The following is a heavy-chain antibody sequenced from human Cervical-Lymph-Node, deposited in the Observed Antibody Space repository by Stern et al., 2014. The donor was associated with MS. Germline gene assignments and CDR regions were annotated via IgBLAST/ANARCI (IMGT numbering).Heavy chain of an antibody. CDR2: ISLDGNTR. Sequence: VQLVESGGGVVQPGRSLRLSCAASGFTFSSYAMHWIRQAPGKGLEWVAVISLDGNTRNYADSVRGRFTISRDSSRNTLSLQMNSLRPEDSAVYYCVPGSGAFDSWGQGTLVTVSS. D-gene: IGHD3-10*01. CDR3: VPGSGAFDS. V-gene: IGHV3-30*03. CDR1: GFTFSSYA. J-gene: IGHJ4*01.